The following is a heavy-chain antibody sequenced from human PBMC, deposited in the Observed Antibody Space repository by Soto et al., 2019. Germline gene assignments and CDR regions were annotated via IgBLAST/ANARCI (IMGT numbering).Heavy chain of an antibody. CDR3: AREGYCSSTSCYYYFDY. Sequence: GGSLRLSCAASGFTFSSYSMNWVRQAPGKGLEWVSSISSSSSYIYYADSVKGRFTISRDNAKNSLYLQMNSLRAEDTAVYYCAREGYCSSTSCYYYFDYWGQGTLSPSPQ. D-gene: IGHD2-2*01. CDR1: GFTFSSYS. J-gene: IGHJ4*02. V-gene: IGHV3-21*01. CDR2: ISSSSSYI.